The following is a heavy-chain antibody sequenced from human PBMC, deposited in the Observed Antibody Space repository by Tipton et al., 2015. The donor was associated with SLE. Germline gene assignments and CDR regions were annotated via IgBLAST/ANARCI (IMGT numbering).Heavy chain of an antibody. CDR3: ARDSGYCSSTSCCPDAFDI. CDR2: ISAYNGNT. J-gene: IGHJ3*02. CDR1: GYTFTSYG. Sequence: QLVQSGPEVKKPGASVKVSCKASGYTFTSYGISWVRQAPGQGLEWMGWISAYNGNTNYAQKLQGRVTMTTDTSTSTAYMELRSLRSDDTAVYYCARDSGYCSSTSCCPDAFDIWGQGTMVTVSS. V-gene: IGHV1-18*01. D-gene: IGHD2-2*01.